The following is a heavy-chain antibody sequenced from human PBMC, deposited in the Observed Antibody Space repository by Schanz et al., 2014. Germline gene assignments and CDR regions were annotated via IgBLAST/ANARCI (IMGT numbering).Heavy chain of an antibody. CDR2: ISAQTGDT. CDR3: ARDRRRYCSTASCLHDNWFDP. V-gene: IGHV1-18*01. Sequence: QEQLVQSGAEVRKPGASVKVSCEASRYTFTAYGINWVRQAPGQGLEWIGWISAQTGDTRYAQKMQGRVTMTRDVSSTTAFLELRSLRYDDTAVYYCARDRRRYCSTASCLHDNWFDPWGQGTLVIVSS. D-gene: IGHD2-2*01. J-gene: IGHJ5*02. CDR1: RYTFTAYG.